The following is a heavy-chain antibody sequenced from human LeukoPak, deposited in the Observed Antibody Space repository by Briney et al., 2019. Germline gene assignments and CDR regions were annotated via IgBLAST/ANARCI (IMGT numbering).Heavy chain of an antibody. J-gene: IGHJ4*02. CDR3: TRGWLAESTVVTPYNY. CDR1: GGTFSSYA. D-gene: IGHD4-23*01. Sequence: SVKVSCKASGGTFSSYAISWVRQAPGQGLEWMGGVIPIFGTANYAQKFQGRVTITADESASTVYMELSSLRSEDTAIYYCTRGWLAESTVVTPYNYWGQGTLVTVSS. CDR2: VIPIFGTA. V-gene: IGHV1-69*13.